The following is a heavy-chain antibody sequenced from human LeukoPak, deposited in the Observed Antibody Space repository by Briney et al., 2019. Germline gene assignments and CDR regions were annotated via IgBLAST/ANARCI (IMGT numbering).Heavy chain of an antibody. Sequence: PSETLSLTCTVSGGSIGSYYWGWIRQPPGKGLEWIGYTYYSGTTNYNPSLKGRVTMSVDPSKNQFSLRLSSVTAADTAVYYCARGRGYCSNTSCYLFDYWGQGTLVTVSA. CDR1: GGSIGSYY. CDR2: TYYSGTT. J-gene: IGHJ4*02. V-gene: IGHV4-59*01. D-gene: IGHD2-2*01. CDR3: ARGRGYCSNTSCYLFDY.